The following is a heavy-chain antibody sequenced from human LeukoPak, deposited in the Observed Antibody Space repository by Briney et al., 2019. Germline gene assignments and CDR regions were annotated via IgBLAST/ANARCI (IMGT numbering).Heavy chain of an antibody. J-gene: IGHJ4*02. CDR2: INPNSGGT. CDR3: ARSGDCSSTSCYTSPGY. D-gene: IGHD2-2*02. CDR1: GYTFTGYY. V-gene: IGHV1-2*02. Sequence: ASVKVSCKASGYTFTGYYMRWVRQAPGQGLEWMGWINPNSGGTNYAQKFQGRVTMTRDTSISTAYMELSRLRSDDTAVYYCARSGDCSSTSCYTSPGYWGQGTLVTVSS.